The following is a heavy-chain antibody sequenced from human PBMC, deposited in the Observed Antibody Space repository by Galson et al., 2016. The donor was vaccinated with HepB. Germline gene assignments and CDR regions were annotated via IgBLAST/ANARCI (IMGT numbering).Heavy chain of an antibody. CDR2: ITWNSNNI. CDR1: GFNFNDSA. D-gene: IGHD3-10*01. CDR3: AKGLPYGTTWVGAFDY. Sequence: SLRLSCAASGFNFNDSAMYWVRQVSGKGLEWVSGITWNSNNIQYAGSVKGRFAISRDNAKNSLYLQMNSLRPDDTAFYYCAKGLPYGTTWVGAFDYWGQGALVTVSS. V-gene: IGHV3-9*01. J-gene: IGHJ4*02.